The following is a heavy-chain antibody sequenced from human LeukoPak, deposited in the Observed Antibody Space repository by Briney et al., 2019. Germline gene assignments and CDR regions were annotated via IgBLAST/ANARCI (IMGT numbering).Heavy chain of an antibody. J-gene: IGHJ6*03. CDR3: ARESVAGNGYYYYMDV. CDR2: IYYSGST. Sequence: SETLSLTCTVSGGSISSYYWSWIRQPPGKGLEWIGYIYYSGSTNYNPSLKSRVTISVDTSKNQFSLKLSSVTAADTAVYYCARESVAGNGYYYYMDVWGKGTTVTVSS. D-gene: IGHD6-19*01. CDR1: GGSISSYY. V-gene: IGHV4-59*01.